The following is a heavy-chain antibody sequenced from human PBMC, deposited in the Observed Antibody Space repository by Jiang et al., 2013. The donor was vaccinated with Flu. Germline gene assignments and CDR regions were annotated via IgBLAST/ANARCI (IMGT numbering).Heavy chain of an antibody. V-gene: IGHV6-1*01. J-gene: IGHJ4*02. CDR2: TYYRSRWYH. CDR1: GDSVSSNSAA. Sequence: SQTLSLTCAISGDSVSSNSAAWNWIRQSPSRGLEWLGRTYYRSRWYHDFAPSVRSRITINADTSNNQFSLLLNSVTPEDTAVYYCARDQDWGWEYWGQGTLVTV. CDR3: ARDQDWGWEY. D-gene: IGHD7-27*01.